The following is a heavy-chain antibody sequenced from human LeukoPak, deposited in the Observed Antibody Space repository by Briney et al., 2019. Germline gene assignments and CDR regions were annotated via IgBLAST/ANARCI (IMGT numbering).Heavy chain of an antibody. V-gene: IGHV3-30-3*01. J-gene: IGHJ6*03. CDR2: ISYDGSNK. D-gene: IGHD6-13*01. Sequence: GRSLRLSCAASGFTFSSCAMHWVRQAPGKGLEWVAVISYDGSNKYYADSVKGRFTISRDNSKNTLYLQMNSLRAEDMAVYYCARVGYSSSWYVMDTDYYYYYYMDVWGKGTTVTVSS. CDR1: GFTFSSCA. CDR3: ARVGYSSSWYVMDTDYYYYYYMDV.